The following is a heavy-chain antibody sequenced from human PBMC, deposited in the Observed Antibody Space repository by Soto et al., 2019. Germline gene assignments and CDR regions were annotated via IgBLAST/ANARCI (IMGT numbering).Heavy chain of an antibody. CDR1: GGSFSGYY. J-gene: IGHJ4*02. CDR3: ARASNTRGYSYDPDY. CDR2: INHRGNT. V-gene: IGHV4-34*01. Sequence: SETLSLTCAVYGGSFSGYYWTWIRQPPGKGLEWIGEINHRGNTNCNPSLKSRVTISVDTSKNQFSLKLTSVTAADTAVYYCARASNTRGYSYDPDYWGQGPLVTAPQ. D-gene: IGHD5-18*01.